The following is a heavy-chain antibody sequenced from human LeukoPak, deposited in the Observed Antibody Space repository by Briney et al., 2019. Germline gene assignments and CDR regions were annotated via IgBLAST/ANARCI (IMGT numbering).Heavy chain of an antibody. J-gene: IGHJ6*03. D-gene: IGHD5-18*01. CDR1: GFTFSSYS. CDR3: ARDGRIQLWSQDYYYYYMDV. V-gene: IGHV3-21*01. CDR2: ISSSSSYI. Sequence: GGSLGLSCAASGFTFSSYSMNWVRQAPGKGLEWVSSISSSSSYIYYADSVKGRFTISRDNAKNSLYLQMNSLRAEDTAVYYCARDGRIQLWSQDYYYYYMDVWGKGTTVTVSS.